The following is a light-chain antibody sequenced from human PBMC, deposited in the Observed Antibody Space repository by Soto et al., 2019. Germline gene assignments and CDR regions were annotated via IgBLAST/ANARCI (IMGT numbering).Light chain of an antibody. CDR2: SNH. V-gene: IGLV1-44*01. CDR1: SSNIGSNT. J-gene: IGLJ2*01. Sequence: QSALTQPPSASGTPGQRVTISCSGSSSNIGSNTVNWYQQLPGTAPKLLIYSNHQRPSGVLDRFSGSKSGTSASLAISGLQSEDEADYYCAAWDDSLNGPVVFGGGTQLTVL. CDR3: AAWDDSLNGPVV.